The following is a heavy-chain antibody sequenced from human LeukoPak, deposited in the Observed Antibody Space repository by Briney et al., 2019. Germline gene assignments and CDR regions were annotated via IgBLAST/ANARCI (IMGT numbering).Heavy chain of an antibody. CDR2: ISYSGST. Sequence: SETLSLTCTVSGGSISSYYWSWIRQPPGKGLEWIGYISYSGSTKYNPSLKSRVTISVDKSRNQFSLKLSSVTAADTAVYYCARGLWGIVVVVAATSYWYFDLWGRGTLVTVSS. V-gene: IGHV4-59*01. J-gene: IGHJ2*01. CDR3: ARGLWGIVVVVAATSYWYFDL. CDR1: GGSISSYY. D-gene: IGHD2-15*01.